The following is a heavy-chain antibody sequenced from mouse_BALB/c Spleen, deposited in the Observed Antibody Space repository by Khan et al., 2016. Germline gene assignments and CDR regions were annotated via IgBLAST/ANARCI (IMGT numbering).Heavy chain of an antibody. V-gene: IGHV1-7*01. Sequence: VQLKQSGAELAKPGASVKMSCKASGYTFTTYWMHWVKQRPGQGLEWIGYINPTTGYTEYNQKFRDKATLTADKSSSTAYKQLSSLTSEDSAVYYCARDMDYWGQGTSVTVAS. CDR2: INPTTGYT. CDR3: ARDMDY. J-gene: IGHJ4*01. CDR1: GYTFTTYW.